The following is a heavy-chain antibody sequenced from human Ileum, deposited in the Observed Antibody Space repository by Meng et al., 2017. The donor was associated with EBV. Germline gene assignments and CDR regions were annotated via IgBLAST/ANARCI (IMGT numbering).Heavy chain of an antibody. J-gene: IGHJ4*02. CDR3: GRDQGRELINH. CDR2: VYHRGDT. D-gene: IGHD1-7*01. CDR1: GDSISSDIW. V-gene: IGHV4-4*02. Sequence: VQRQGSGPGLVKPSGTLSLTCTVSGDSISSDIWWSWVRQPPGKGLEWIGEVYHRGDTNYNPSLKSRVDISVDKSKNQFYLSLFSVTAADTAVYYCGRDQGRELINHWGQGTLVTVSS.